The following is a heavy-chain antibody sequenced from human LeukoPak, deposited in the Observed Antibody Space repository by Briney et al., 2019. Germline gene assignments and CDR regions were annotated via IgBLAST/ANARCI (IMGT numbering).Heavy chain of an antibody. J-gene: IGHJ4*02. V-gene: IGHV1-69*05. D-gene: IGHD6-19*01. CDR2: IIPIYGTP. CDR3: ARDPLSGWYPAARYYFDY. Sequence: ASVKASCKASGGTLICYAISWVRQAPGQGVEWMGGIIPIYGTPHSAQKFQGRVTITRDTSASTAYMELSSLRSEDTAVYYCARDPLSGWYPAARYYFDYWGQGTLVTVSS. CDR1: GGTLICYA.